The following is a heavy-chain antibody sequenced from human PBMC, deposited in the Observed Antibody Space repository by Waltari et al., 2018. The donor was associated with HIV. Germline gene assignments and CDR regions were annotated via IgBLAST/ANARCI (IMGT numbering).Heavy chain of an antibody. Sequence: EVQLVESGGDLTQQGGSLRLSCVISGFDFSSNYMSCFRQALGKGVGCVSFIYSNGITYYVEAGKGRLTIFSDNSKSTVYLQMNNLRAEDAAVYYCARMHRYYGSEQSRYFYCGCDVWSQGTTVTVS. D-gene: IGHD3-10*01. V-gene: IGHV3-53*01. J-gene: IGHJ6*02. CDR1: GFDFSSNY. CDR3: ARMHRYYGSEQSRYFYCGCDV. CDR2: IYSNGIT.